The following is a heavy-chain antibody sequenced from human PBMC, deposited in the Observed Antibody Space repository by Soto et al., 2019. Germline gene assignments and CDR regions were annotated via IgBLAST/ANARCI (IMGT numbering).Heavy chain of an antibody. CDR2: INPNSGGT. CDR1: GYTFTGYY. CDR3: ARAGSLLGVFWCCYQVFDVMDF. Sequence: ASEKVSCKASGYTFTGYYMHWVRQAPGQGLEWMGWINPNSGGTNYAQKFQGRVTMTRDTSISTAYMELSRLRSDDTAVYYCARAGSLLGVFWCCYQVFDVMDFSGQGSTVTLS. D-gene: IGHD3-3*01. V-gene: IGHV1-2*02. J-gene: IGHJ6*02.